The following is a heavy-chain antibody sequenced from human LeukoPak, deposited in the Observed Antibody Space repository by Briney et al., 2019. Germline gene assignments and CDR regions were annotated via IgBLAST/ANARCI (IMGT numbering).Heavy chain of an antibody. CDR1: GLTFSSYG. Sequence: GGSLRLSCAASGLTFSSYGMHWVRQAPGKGLEWVAVISYDGSNKYYADSVKGRFTISRDNSKNTLYLQVNSLRAEDTAVYYCAKDPTTPMGYYGMDVWGQGTTVTVSS. D-gene: IGHD4-11*01. V-gene: IGHV3-30*18. CDR3: AKDPTTPMGYYGMDV. J-gene: IGHJ6*02. CDR2: ISYDGSNK.